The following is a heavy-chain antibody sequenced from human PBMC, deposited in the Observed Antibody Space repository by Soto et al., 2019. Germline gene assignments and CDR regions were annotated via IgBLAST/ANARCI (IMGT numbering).Heavy chain of an antibody. Sequence: ASVKVSCKASGYTFTSYAMHWVRQAPGQRLEWMGWINAGNGNTKYSQKFQGRVTITRDTSASTAYMELSSLRSEDTAAYYCARSSGAAAVYYYYMDVWGKGTTVTVSS. CDR1: GYTFTSYA. CDR2: INAGNGNT. J-gene: IGHJ6*03. V-gene: IGHV1-3*01. D-gene: IGHD6-13*01. CDR3: ARSSGAAAVYYYYMDV.